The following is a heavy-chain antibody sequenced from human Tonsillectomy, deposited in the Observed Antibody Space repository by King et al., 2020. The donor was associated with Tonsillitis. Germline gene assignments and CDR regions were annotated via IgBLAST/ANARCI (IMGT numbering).Heavy chain of an antibody. J-gene: IGHJ5*02. CDR1: GYTFTGPY. D-gene: IGHD5-18*01. CDR3: AKERYGGGYNYGTLDH. CDR2: ISPNRGGT. V-gene: IGHV1-2*02. Sequence: QLVQSGAEVKKPGASVKVSCKASGYTFTGPYIHWVRQAPGQGLEWMGWISPNRGGTNYAQKFQGRVTMTRDTSISTADMELSGLRSDDTAVYYCAKERYGGGYNYGTLDHWGQGTLVTVPS.